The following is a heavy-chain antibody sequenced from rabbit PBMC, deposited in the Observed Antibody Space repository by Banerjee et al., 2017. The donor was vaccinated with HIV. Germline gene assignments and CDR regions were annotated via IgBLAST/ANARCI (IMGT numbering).Heavy chain of an antibody. Sequence: QEQLVESGGGLVTLGGSLKLSCKASGIDFSSYGISWVRQAPGKGLEWIAYIYPDYGSTNYASWVNGRFTISLDNAQNTVFLQMTSLTAADTAIYFCARSADLTYYHLWGPGTLDTVS. CDR3: ARSADLTYYHL. D-gene: IGHD1-1*01. CDR1: GIDFSSYG. V-gene: IGHV1S47*01. CDR2: IYPDYGST. J-gene: IGHJ4*01.